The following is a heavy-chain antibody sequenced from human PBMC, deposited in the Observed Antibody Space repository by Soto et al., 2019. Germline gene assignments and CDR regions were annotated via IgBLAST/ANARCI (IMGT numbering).Heavy chain of an antibody. CDR3: ARDQALLWLGEWGDDAFDI. CDR2: ISRSSSYK. CDR1: GFTFSSYS. D-gene: IGHD3-10*01. Sequence: EVQLVESGGGLVKPGGSLRLSCAASGFTFSSYSMNWVRQAPGKGLEWVSSISRSSSYKYYADSVKGRFTISTDHAKNSLYLQLNSLRAEDTAVYYCARDQALLWLGEWGDDAFDIWGQRTMVTVSS. V-gene: IGHV3-21*01. J-gene: IGHJ3*02.